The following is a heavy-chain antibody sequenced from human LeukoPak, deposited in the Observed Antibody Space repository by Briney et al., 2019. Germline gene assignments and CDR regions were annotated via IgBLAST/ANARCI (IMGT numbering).Heavy chain of an antibody. J-gene: IGHJ6*03. D-gene: IGHD4-11*01. V-gene: IGHV4-39*07. Sequence: TSETLSLTCTVSGGSISSSSYYWGWIRQPPGKGLEWIGSIYYSGSTYYNPSLKSRVTISVDTSKNQFSLKLSSVTAADTAVYYCARGYSNYRVMGYYYYYMDVWGKGTTVTVSS. CDR2: IYYSGST. CDR1: GGSISSSSYY. CDR3: ARGYSNYRVMGYYYYYMDV.